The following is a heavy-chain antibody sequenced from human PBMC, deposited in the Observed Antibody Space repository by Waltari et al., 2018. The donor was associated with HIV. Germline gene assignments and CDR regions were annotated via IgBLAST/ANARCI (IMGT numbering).Heavy chain of an antibody. CDR3: ARHSQHNTAMVIYFDY. D-gene: IGHD5-18*01. Sequence: QLQLQESGPGLVKPSETLSLTCTVSGGSISSSSYYWGWIRQPPGKGLEWIGIIYYRWHTYYNPSLKRRVTRSVDTSKNHFSLKLSSVTAADTAVYYCARHSQHNTAMVIYFDYWGQGTLVTVSS. CDR1: GGSISSSSYY. J-gene: IGHJ4*02. V-gene: IGHV4-39*01. CDR2: IYYRWHT.